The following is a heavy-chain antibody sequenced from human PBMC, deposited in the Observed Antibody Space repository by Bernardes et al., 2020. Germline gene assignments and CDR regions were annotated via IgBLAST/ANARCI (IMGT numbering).Heavy chain of an antibody. Sequence: SETLSLTCAVYGGSFSGYYWSWIRQPPGKGLEWIGEINHSGSTNYNPSLKSRVTISVDTSKNQFSLKLSSVTAADTAVYYCARGAWQWPLREIGGFDPWGQGTLVTVSS. D-gene: IGHD6-19*01. J-gene: IGHJ5*02. V-gene: IGHV4-34*01. CDR3: ARGAWQWPLREIGGFDP. CDR2: INHSGST. CDR1: GGSFSGYY.